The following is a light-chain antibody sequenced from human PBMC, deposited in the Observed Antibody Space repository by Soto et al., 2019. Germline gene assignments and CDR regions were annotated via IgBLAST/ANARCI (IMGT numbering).Light chain of an antibody. CDR2: NNH. V-gene: IGLV1-44*01. CDR1: SSNIGSKT. J-gene: IGLJ1*01. CDR3: AAWEDSLNACV. Sequence: QSVLTQAPSASGTPGQRVTISCSGSSSNIGSKTVNWYQQLPGMAPKLLIFNNHQRPSGVPDRFSGSKSGTSASLAISGLQSEYEADYYCAAWEDSLNACVFGTGTQLTVL.